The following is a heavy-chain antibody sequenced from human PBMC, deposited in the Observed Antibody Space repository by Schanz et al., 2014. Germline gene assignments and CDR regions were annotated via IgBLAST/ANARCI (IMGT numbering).Heavy chain of an antibody. D-gene: IGHD3-10*01. J-gene: IGHJ5*02. CDR3: ASAPPLVRGIAGWFGP. Sequence: EVHLVESGGGLVQPGGSLRLSCAASGFNFITFAMSWVRQAPGKGPEWVSAIGGDASRTYYADSVKGRFTISRDNSKSTLYLKMNSLRADATAVYYCASAPPLVRGIAGWFGPWGQGSLVTVSS. CDR1: GFNFITFA. V-gene: IGHV3-23*04. CDR2: IGGDASRT.